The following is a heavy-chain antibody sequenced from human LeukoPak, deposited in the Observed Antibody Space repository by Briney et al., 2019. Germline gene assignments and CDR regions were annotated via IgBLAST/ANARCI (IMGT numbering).Heavy chain of an antibody. J-gene: IGHJ4*02. D-gene: IGHD3-22*01. V-gene: IGHV1-24*01. CDR1: GYTLTELS. CDR3: ARVSPPHTLNLYYYDSSGYFRGPVTFDY. CDR2: FDPEDGET. Sequence: ASVKVSCKVSGYTLTELSMHWVRQAPGKGLEWMGGFDPEDGETIYAQKFQGRVTMTEDTSTDTAYMELRSLRSDDTAVYYCARVSPPHTLNLYYYDSSGYFRGPVTFDYWGQGTLVTVSS.